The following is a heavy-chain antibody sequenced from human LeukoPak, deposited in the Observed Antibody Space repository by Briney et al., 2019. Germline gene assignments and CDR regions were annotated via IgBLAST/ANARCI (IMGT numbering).Heavy chain of an antibody. J-gene: IGHJ4*02. Sequence: SETLSLTCTVSGGSISSSSYYWGWIRQPPGKGLEWIGSIYYSGSTYNNPSLKSRVTILLDTSKNQFSLKLTSVTAADTAVYYCARATIPGYSSGWHFDYWGQGTLVTVSS. D-gene: IGHD6-19*01. V-gene: IGHV4-39*07. CDR1: GGSISSSSYY. CDR3: ARATIPGYSSGWHFDY. CDR2: IYYSGST.